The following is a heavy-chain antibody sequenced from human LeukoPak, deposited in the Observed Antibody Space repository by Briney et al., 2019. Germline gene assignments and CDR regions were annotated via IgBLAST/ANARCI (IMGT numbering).Heavy chain of an antibody. J-gene: IGHJ5*02. D-gene: IGHD2-15*01. Sequence: GGSLRLSCVASGFTFSTCWMSWVRQAPGKGLEWVANLKQDGSEKYYVDSVKGRFTISRDNAKISLYLQMNSLSAEDTAVYYCARGADGVSSNSRGWFDPWGQGTLVTVSS. V-gene: IGHV3-7*01. CDR1: GFTFSTCW. CDR3: ARGADGVSSNSRGWFDP. CDR2: LKQDGSEK.